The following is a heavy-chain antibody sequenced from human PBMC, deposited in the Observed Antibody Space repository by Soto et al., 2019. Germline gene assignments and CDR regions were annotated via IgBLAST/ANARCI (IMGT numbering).Heavy chain of an antibody. V-gene: IGHV4-34*01. CDR2: INHSGSI. CDR3: ARAEYYDIWSGYYHGAFDI. CDR1: GGSFSGYY. D-gene: IGHD3-3*01. J-gene: IGHJ3*02. Sequence: QVQLQQWGAGLLKPSETLSLTCAVYGGSFSGYYWSWIRQPPGKGLEWIGEINHSGSINYNPSLKSRVTISVDTSKNQFSLKLSSATAADTAVYYCARAEYYDIWSGYYHGAFDIWGQGTMVTVSS.